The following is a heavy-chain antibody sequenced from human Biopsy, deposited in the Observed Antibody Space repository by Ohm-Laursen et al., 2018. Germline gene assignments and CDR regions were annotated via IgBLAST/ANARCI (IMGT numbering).Heavy chain of an antibody. CDR1: GGSIISYY. V-gene: IGHV4-59*01. CDR2: VYNGGIT. D-gene: IGHD3-3*01. CDR3: ARTPRNSFWSGSYKRGLWFDP. J-gene: IGHJ5*02. Sequence: PSETLSLTCSVSGGSIISYYWTWIRQPPGKGLEWIGHVYNGGITNYNPSLKSRVTISKDTSKNQFSLQVNSVTAADTAVYYCARTPRNSFWSGSYKRGLWFDPWGQGTLVTVPS.